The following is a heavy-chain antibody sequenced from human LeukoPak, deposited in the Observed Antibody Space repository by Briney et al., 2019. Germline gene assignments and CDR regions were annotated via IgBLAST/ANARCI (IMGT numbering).Heavy chain of an antibody. V-gene: IGHV1-46*01. CDR1: GYTFTSYY. Sequence: ASVKVSCKASGYTFTSYYMHWVRQAPGQGLEWMGIINPSGGSTSYAQKFQGRVTITRDTSASTAYKELSSLRSEDTAVYYCARARGVVTLDYWGQGTLVTVSS. D-gene: IGHD3-3*01. J-gene: IGHJ4*02. CDR2: INPSGGST. CDR3: ARARGVVTLDY.